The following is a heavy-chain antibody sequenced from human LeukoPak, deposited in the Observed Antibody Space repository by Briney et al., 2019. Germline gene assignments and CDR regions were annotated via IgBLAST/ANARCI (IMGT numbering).Heavy chain of an antibody. CDR2: IYYSGST. V-gene: IGHV4-39*07. CDR3: ARGRGYSGYDRVYYYYGMDV. Sequence: PSETLSLTCTVSGGSISSSSYYWGWIRQPPGKGLEWIGSIYYSGSTNYNPSLKSRVTISVDTSKNQFSLKLSSVTAADTAVYYCARGRGYSGYDRVYYYYGMDVWGQGTTVTVSS. D-gene: IGHD5-12*01. J-gene: IGHJ6*02. CDR1: GGSISSSSYY.